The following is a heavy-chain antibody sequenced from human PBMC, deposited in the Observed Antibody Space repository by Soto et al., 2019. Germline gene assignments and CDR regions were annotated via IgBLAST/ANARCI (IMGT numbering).Heavy chain of an antibody. J-gene: IGHJ5*02. CDR2: IIPIFGTA. V-gene: IGHV1-69*01. CDR1: GGTFSSYA. Sequence: QVQLVQSGAEVKKPGSSVKVSCKASGGTFSSYAITWVRQAPGLGLEWMGGIIPIFGTANYAQKFQGRVTITADESLTTAYMELSSLRSEDTAVYYCARDFPSSSSDPWGQGTLVTVSS. CDR3: ARDFPSSSSDP.